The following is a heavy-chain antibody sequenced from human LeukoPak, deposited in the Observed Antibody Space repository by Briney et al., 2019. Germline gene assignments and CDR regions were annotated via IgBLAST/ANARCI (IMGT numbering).Heavy chain of an antibody. D-gene: IGHD6-13*01. CDR2: IYYTGTT. V-gene: IGHV4-39*07. CDR1: GGSISSSLYH. J-gene: IGHJ6*03. Sequence: PSETLSLTCTVSGGSISSSLYHWGWIRQSPGKNLEWLGSIYYTGTTHYNPSLKSRVTISVDTSKNQFSLKLSSVTAADTAVYYCARGVAAAGYYYYYMDVWGKGTTVTVSS. CDR3: ARGVAAAGYYYYYMDV.